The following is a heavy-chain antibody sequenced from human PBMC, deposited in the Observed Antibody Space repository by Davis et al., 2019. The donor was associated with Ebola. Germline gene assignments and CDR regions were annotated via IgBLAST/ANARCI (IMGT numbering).Heavy chain of an antibody. CDR3: AKDTSNIWFDI. Sequence: GESLKISCAASGFIVSDKYMSWARQAPGKGLEWVSTLGTSADTYYADSVKGRFTISRDNSKNTLYLQMNGLRVEDTAIYYCAKDTSNIWFDIWGQGTNVTVSS. CDR1: GFIVSDKY. V-gene: IGHV3-53*01. J-gene: IGHJ3*02. D-gene: IGHD1-26*01. CDR2: LGTSADT.